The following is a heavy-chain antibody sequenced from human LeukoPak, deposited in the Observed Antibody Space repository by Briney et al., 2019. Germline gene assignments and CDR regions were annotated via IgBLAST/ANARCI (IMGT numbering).Heavy chain of an antibody. J-gene: IGHJ6*03. CDR2: IIPIFGTA. D-gene: IGHD1-26*01. CDR1: GGTFSSYA. CDR3: AGGGVYSGSYSSGTYYYYYMDV. V-gene: IGHV1-69*13. Sequence: GASVKVSCKASGGTFSSYAISWVRQAPGQGLEWMGGIIPIFGTANYAQKFQGRVTITADESTSTAYMELSSPRSEDTAVYYCAGGGVYSGSYSSGTYYYYYMDVWGKGTTVTVSS.